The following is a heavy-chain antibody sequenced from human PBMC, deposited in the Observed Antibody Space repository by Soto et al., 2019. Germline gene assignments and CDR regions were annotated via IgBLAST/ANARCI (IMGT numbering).Heavy chain of an antibody. J-gene: IGHJ6*02. V-gene: IGHV3-23*01. CDR2: ISNSGDIT. Sequence: EVQLLESGGGLVQPGGSLRLSCAASGFTFTSYSMGWVRQAPGKGLEWVSSISNSGDITPYADSVKGRFTISRDNSKNKLYLQMNSLRVEDTAVYYCAKGRVGTRNGMAVWGQGTTVTVSS. CDR1: GFTFTSYS. D-gene: IGHD1-7*01. CDR3: AKGRVGTRNGMAV.